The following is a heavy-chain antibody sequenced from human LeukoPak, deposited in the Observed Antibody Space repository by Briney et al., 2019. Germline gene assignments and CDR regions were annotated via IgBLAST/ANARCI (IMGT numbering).Heavy chain of an antibody. D-gene: IGHD3-16*01. J-gene: IGHJ5*02. CDR3: ARHRDDLGKNWFDP. CDR2: IYYSGST. CDR1: GGSISSSSYY. V-gene: IGHV4-39*01. Sequence: SETLSLTCTVSGGSISSSSYYWGWIRQPPGKGLEWIGSIYYSGSTYYNPSLKSRVTISVDTSKNQFSLKLSSVTAADTAVYYCARHRDDLGKNWFDPWGQGTLVTVSS.